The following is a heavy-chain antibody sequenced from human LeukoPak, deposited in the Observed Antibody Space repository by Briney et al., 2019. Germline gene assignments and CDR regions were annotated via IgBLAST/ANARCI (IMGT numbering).Heavy chain of an antibody. CDR1: GGTFSSYA. Sequence: GASVKLSCKASGGTFSSYAISWVRHAPGQGLEWMGRIIPILGIANYAQKFQGRVTITADKSTSTAYMELSSLRSEDTAVYYCARRLSSSGYYGVFDYWGQGTLVTVSS. CDR2: IIPILGIA. CDR3: ARRLSSSGYYGVFDY. V-gene: IGHV1-69*04. J-gene: IGHJ4*02. D-gene: IGHD3-22*01.